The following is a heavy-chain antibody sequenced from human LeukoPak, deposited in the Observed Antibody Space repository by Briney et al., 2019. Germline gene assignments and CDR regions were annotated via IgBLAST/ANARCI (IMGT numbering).Heavy chain of an antibody. CDR2: ISGSGGST. V-gene: IGHV3-23*01. CDR3: TRDHITSWQIDF. Sequence: PGRSLRLSCAASGFAFSSYAMHWVRQAPGKGLEWVSAISGSGGSTYYADSVKGRFTISRDNSKNTLYLQMNSLRVEDTAVYYCTRDHITSWQIDFWGQGTMVTVSS. CDR1: GFAFSSYA. J-gene: IGHJ4*02. D-gene: IGHD2-2*01.